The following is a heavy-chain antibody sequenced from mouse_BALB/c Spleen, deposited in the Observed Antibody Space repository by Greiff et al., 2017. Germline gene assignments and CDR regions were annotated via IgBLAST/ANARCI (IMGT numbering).Heavy chain of an antibody. Sequence: EVQRVESGGGLVKPGGSLKLSCAASGFTFSSYAMSWVRQSPEKRLEWVAEISSGGSYTYYPDTVTGRFTISRDNAKNTLYLEMSSLRSEDTAMYYCAIYRYDFAYWGQGTLVTVSA. V-gene: IGHV5-9-4*01. J-gene: IGHJ3*01. D-gene: IGHD2-14*01. CDR2: ISSGGSYT. CDR1: GFTFSSYA. CDR3: AIYRYDFAY.